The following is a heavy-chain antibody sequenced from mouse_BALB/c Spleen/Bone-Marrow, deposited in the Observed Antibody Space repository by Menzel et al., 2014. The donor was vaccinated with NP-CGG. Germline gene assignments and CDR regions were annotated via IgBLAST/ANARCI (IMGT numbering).Heavy chain of an antibody. D-gene: IGHD1-1*01. J-gene: IGHJ3*01. V-gene: IGHV1-7*01. CDR1: GYTFTSYW. CDR2: INPSTDYT. CDR3: ARRAYGGSYGFAY. Sequence: QVQLQQSGAELAKPGASLKMSCKASGYTFTSYWMHWVKQRPGQGLEWIGYINPSTDYTECNQKFKDKATLTADKSSSTAFMQLSSLTSEDSAVYYCARRAYGGSYGFAYWGQGTLVTVSA.